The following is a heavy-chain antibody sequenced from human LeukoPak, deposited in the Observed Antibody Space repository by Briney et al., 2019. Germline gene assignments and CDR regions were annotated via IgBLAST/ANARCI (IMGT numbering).Heavy chain of an antibody. V-gene: IGHV3-74*01. D-gene: IGHD5-18*01. J-gene: IGHJ4*02. CDR3: ARGGGYSNDHLGD. CDR1: GFTFRTYW. Sequence: PAGSLRLSCAASGFTFRTYWMHWVRQAPGKGLVWVSRIKSDGSSTSYADSVKGRFTISRDNAKNTMYLQMNSLRVEDTAVYYCARGGGYSNDHLGDWGQGTLVTVSS. CDR2: IKSDGSST.